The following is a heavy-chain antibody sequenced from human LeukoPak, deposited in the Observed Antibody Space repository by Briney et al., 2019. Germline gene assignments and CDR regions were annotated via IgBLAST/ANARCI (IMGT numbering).Heavy chain of an antibody. CDR1: GFTFSSYA. V-gene: IGHV3-23*01. CDR2: ISGSGGST. D-gene: IGHD4-17*01. Sequence: QPGGSLRLSCAASGFTFSSYAMSWVRQAPGKGLEWVSAISGSGGSTYYADSVKGRFTISRDNSKNTLYLQMNSLRAEDTAMYFCAKERYGDYEGFDYWGQGTLVTVSS. J-gene: IGHJ4*02. CDR3: AKERYGDYEGFDY.